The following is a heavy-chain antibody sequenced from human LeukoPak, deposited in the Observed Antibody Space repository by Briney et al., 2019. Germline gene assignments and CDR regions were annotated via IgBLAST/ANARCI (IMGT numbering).Heavy chain of an antibody. V-gene: IGHV3-49*04. J-gene: IGHJ4*02. CDR3: TRDNLPIVVVTPPFDF. Sequence: PGRSLRLSCTTSGFTFADYGVNWVRQAPGEGLEWVGSIRSYPYGATTEYGASVKGRFSISRDDSRRTAYLQMNYLRPEDTGVYYCTRDNLPIVVVTPPFDFWGQGTLVTVSS. CDR2: IRSYPYGATT. D-gene: IGHD2-21*02. CDR1: GFTFADYG.